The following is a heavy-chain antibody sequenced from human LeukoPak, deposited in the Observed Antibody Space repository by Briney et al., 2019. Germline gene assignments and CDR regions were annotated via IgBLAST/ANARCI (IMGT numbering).Heavy chain of an antibody. V-gene: IGHV3-30*18. CDR1: GFTFSSYG. D-gene: IGHD3-10*01. CDR3: AKDHSRHQPGSGSSTDY. CDR2: ISYDGSNK. J-gene: IGHJ4*02. Sequence: GGSLRLSCAASGFTFSSYGMHWVRQAPGKGLEWVAVISYDGSNKYYADSVKGRFTISRDNSKNTLYQQMNSLRAEDTAVYYCAKDHSRHQPGSGSSTDYWGQGTLITVSS.